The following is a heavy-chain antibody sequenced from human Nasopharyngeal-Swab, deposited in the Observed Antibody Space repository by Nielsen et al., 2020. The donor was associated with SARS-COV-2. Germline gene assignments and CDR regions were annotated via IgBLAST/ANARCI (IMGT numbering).Heavy chain of an antibody. CDR3: TSRSTTVTTSLRADV. J-gene: IGHJ6*04. V-gene: IGHV3-15*01. CDR2: IKSKTDGGTT. CDR1: GFTFSNAW. D-gene: IGHD4-17*01. Sequence: GESLKISCAASGFTFSNAWMSWVRQAPGKGLEWVGRIKSKTDGGTTDYAAPVKGRFTISRDDSKNTPYLQMNSLKTEDTAVYYCTSRSTTVTTSLRADVWGKGTTVTVSS.